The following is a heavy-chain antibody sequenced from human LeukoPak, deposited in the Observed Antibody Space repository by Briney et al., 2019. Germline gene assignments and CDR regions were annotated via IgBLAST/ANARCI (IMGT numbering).Heavy chain of an antibody. J-gene: IGHJ4*02. V-gene: IGHV3-7*01. D-gene: IGHD4-17*01. CDR1: GFTFSNYW. CDR3: ARGHYGLDC. Sequence: GGSLRLSCAASGFTFSNYWISWVRQAPGKGLEWVANIKEDGSEKYYVDSVKGRFTLSRDNAKNSLYLQMSSLRAEDTAVYYCARGHYGLDCWGQGTLVIVSS. CDR2: IKEDGSEK.